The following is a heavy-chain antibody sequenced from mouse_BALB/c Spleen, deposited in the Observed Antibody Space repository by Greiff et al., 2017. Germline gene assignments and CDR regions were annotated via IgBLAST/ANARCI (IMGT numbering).Heavy chain of an antibody. Sequence: EVKVVESGGGLVQPKGSLKLSCAASGFTFNTYAMNWVRQAPGKGLEWVARIRSKSNNYATYYADSVKDRFTISRDDSQSMLYLQMNNLKTEDTAMYYCVKGFDYWGQGTTLTVSS. CDR3: VKGFDY. V-gene: IGHV10-1*02. J-gene: IGHJ2*01. CDR2: IRSKSNNYAT. CDR1: GFTFNTYA.